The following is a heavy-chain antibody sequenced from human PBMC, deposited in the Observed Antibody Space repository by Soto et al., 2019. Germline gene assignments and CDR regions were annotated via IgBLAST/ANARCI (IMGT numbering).Heavy chain of an antibody. Sequence: QVRLVQSGAEVNKPGSSVKVSCKASGDTFSSYSISWVRQAPGQGLEWMGGIVPIFGTTVYAPRMQGRVTITADGPTSTSYMELSGLRFEDSAIYYCAANSLGGGSQGDVWGQGTTVTVSS. J-gene: IGHJ6*02. D-gene: IGHD3-10*01. CDR1: GDTFSSYS. CDR3: AANSLGGGSQGDV. CDR2: IVPIFGTT. V-gene: IGHV1-69*01.